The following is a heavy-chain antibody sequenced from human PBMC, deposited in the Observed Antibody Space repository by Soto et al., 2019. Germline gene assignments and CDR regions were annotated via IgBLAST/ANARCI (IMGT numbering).Heavy chain of an antibody. CDR3: AGTGGVVIGNWFDP. D-gene: IGHD3-3*01. CDR1: GGSISSSSYY. J-gene: IGHJ5*02. CDR2: IYYSGSI. Sequence: TLSLTCTVSGGSISSSSYYWGWIRQPPGKGLEWIGSIYYSGSIYYNPSLKSRVTISVDTSKNQFSLKLSSVTAADTAVYYCAGTGGVVIGNWFDPWGQGTLVTVSS. V-gene: IGHV4-39*01.